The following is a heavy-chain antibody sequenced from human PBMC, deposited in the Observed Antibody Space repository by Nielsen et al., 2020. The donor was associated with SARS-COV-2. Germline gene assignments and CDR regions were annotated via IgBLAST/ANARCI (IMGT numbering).Heavy chain of an antibody. Sequence: ASVKVSCKASGYTFTNYGISWVRQAPGQGLEWLGWISGHNGDTYYAQKVQDRLTLTADSSTSTAFLELTSPTSDDTAVYYCARYSTGWFSGLYWFDPWGQGTLVTVST. CDR3: ARYSTGWFSGLYWFDP. D-gene: IGHD2-2*01. CDR2: ISGHNGDT. CDR1: GYTFTNYG. V-gene: IGHV1-18*04. J-gene: IGHJ5*02.